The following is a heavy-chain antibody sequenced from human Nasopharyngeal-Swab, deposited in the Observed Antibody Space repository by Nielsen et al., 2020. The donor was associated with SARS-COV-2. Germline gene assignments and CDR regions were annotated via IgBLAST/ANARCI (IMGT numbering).Heavy chain of an antibody. CDR3: ARDIPVATITSPLDYMDV. J-gene: IGHJ6*03. CDR2: IKQDGSEK. Sequence: GGSLRLSCAASGFTFSSYWMSWVRQAPGKGREWVANIKQDGSEKYYVDSVKGRFTISRDNAKYSLYLQMNSLRAEDTAVYYCARDIPVATITSPLDYMDVWRKGTTVTVSS. CDR1: GFTFSSYW. D-gene: IGHD5-12*01. V-gene: IGHV3-7*01.